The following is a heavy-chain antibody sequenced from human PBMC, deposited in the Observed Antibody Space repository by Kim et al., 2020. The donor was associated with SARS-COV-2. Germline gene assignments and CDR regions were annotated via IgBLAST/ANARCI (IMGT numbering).Heavy chain of an antibody. D-gene: IGHD2-15*01. Sequence: GGSLRLSCAASGFTFSNAWMSWVRQAPGKGLEWVGRIKSKTDGGTTDYAAPVKGRFTISRDDSKNTLYLQMNSLKTEDTAVYYCTTPIKSSIVVVVAAIPYYGMDVWGQGTTVTVSS. V-gene: IGHV3-15*01. CDR1: GFTFSNAW. CDR2: IKSKTDGGTT. CDR3: TTPIKSSIVVVVAAIPYYGMDV. J-gene: IGHJ6*02.